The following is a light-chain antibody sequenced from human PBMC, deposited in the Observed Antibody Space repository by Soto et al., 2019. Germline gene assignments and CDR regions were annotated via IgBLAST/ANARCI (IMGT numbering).Light chain of an antibody. J-gene: IGLJ1*01. V-gene: IGLV2-8*01. Sequence: SVLTHPPSASGPPGQSVTISCTGTSIDIGGYNYVSWYQHHPGKAPKLMIYEVSKRLSGVPDRFSGSKSGNTASLTVSGLQAEDEADYYCSSYAGSNGVFGTGTKVTV. CDR1: SIDIGGYNY. CDR3: SSYAGSNGV. CDR2: EVS.